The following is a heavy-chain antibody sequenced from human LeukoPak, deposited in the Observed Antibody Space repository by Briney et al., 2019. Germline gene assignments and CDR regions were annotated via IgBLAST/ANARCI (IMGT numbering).Heavy chain of an antibody. Sequence: GGTLRLSCAASGFRFNSYGMTWVRQATGKGLEWVSGIGTAGEIYYPGSVKGRFTTSRENAKNSLYLQMNSLRAGDTAVYYCARARYYYGSGSYHDPNYHMDVWGKGTTVTISS. J-gene: IGHJ6*03. CDR2: IGTAGEI. CDR3: ARARYYYGSGSYHDPNYHMDV. CDR1: GFRFNSYG. V-gene: IGHV3-13*01. D-gene: IGHD3-10*01.